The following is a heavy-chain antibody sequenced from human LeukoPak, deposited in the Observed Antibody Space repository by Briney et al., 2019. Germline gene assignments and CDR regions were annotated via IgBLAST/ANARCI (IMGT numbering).Heavy chain of an antibody. J-gene: IGHJ3*02. CDR2: ISGSGDCT. CDR3: AKDARWLAPGTFDI. V-gene: IGHV3-23*01. D-gene: IGHD6-19*01. Sequence: GGSLRLSCAASGFTFSTYAMNWVRQAPGKGLNWVSGISGSGDCTFYAYSVKGRFTISRDNSKKTLYLQMNSLRADDTAVYYCAKDARWLAPGTFDIWGQGTMVTVS. CDR1: GFTFSTYA.